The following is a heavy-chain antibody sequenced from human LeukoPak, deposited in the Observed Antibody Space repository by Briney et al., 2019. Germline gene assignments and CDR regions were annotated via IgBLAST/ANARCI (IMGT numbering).Heavy chain of an antibody. V-gene: IGHV1-2*02. Sequence: ASVKVSCKASGYTFTGYYMHWVRQAPGQGLEWMGWINPNSGGTNYAQKFQGRVTMTRDTSISTAYMELSRLRSDDTAVYYCARDLDSGSYSGDAFDIWGQGTMVTVSS. CDR1: GYTFTGYY. CDR3: ARDLDSGSYSGDAFDI. D-gene: IGHD1-26*01. CDR2: INPNSGGT. J-gene: IGHJ3*02.